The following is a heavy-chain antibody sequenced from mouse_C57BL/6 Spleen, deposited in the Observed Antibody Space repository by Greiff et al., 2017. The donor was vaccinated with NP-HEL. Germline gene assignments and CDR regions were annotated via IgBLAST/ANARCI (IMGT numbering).Heavy chain of an antibody. J-gene: IGHJ4*01. CDR2: IRNKANNHAT. CDR3: TRGPYYGYDVDAMDY. Sequence: EVKVEESGGGLVQPGGSMKLSCAASGFTFSDAWMDWVRQSPEKGLEWVAEIRNKANNHATYYAESVKGRFTISRDDSKSSVYLQMNSLRAEDTGIYYCTRGPYYGYDVDAMDYWGQGTSVTVSS. V-gene: IGHV6-6*01. CDR1: GFTFSDAW. D-gene: IGHD2-9*01.